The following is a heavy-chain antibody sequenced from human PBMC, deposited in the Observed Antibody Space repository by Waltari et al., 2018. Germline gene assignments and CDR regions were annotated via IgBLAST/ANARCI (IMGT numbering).Heavy chain of an antibody. CDR3: ARAGGREQWLVPDY. D-gene: IGHD6-19*01. V-gene: IGHV4-39*07. CDR1: GGSISSSSYY. CDR2: IYYSVST. J-gene: IGHJ4*02. Sequence: QLQLQESGPGLVKPSETLSLTCTVSGGSISSSSYYWGWIRQPPGKGLEWIGSIYYSVSTYYNPSLKSRVTISVDTSKNQFSLKLSSVTAADTAVYYCARAGGREQWLVPDYWGQGTLVIVSS.